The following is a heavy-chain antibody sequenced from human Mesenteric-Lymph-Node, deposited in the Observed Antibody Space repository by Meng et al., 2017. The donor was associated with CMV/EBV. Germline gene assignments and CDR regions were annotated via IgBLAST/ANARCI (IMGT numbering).Heavy chain of an antibody. CDR2: IFYRGST. Sequence: GSLRLSCSVSGGSITTSSYYWAWIRQPPGKGLEWIGSIFYRGSTFYNAALQSRVTMSVDTSKNQFSLRLTSVTAADTAVYFCVRAAKDYWTVDFYYGLDVWGQGTTVTVSS. CDR1: GGSITTSSYY. J-gene: IGHJ6*02. V-gene: IGHV4-39*07. CDR3: VRAAKDYWTVDFYYGLDV. D-gene: IGHD3/OR15-3a*01.